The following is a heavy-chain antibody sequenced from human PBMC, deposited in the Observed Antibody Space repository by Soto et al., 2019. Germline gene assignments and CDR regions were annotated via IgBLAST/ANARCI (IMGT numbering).Heavy chain of an antibody. CDR2: ISWNSETI. D-gene: IGHD4-17*01. Sequence: SLKISCAASGFNVDDYAMHWVRQAPGKGLEWVSGISWNSETIDYADSVKGRFTISRDNAKSSLFLQMNSLRPDDTALYYCAKDMKWGGMTTIHYFDSWGQGTLVTVSS. J-gene: IGHJ4*02. CDR3: AKDMKWGGMTTIHYFDS. V-gene: IGHV3-9*01. CDR1: GFNVDDYA.